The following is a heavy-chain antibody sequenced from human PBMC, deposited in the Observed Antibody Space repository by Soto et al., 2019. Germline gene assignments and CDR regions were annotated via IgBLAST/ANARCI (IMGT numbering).Heavy chain of an antibody. CDR3: AASCVACGGFNYYGMDV. CDR2: INHSGST. CDR1: GVSYSGYY. J-gene: IGHJ6*02. Sequence: SETLYLTSADYGVSYSGYYWPWIGKPPGTGLEWIGEINHSGSTNYNPSLKSRVTISVDTSKNQFSLKLSSVTAADTAVYYCAASCVACGGFNYYGMDVWGQGTTVT. D-gene: IGHD2-21*01. V-gene: IGHV4-34*09.